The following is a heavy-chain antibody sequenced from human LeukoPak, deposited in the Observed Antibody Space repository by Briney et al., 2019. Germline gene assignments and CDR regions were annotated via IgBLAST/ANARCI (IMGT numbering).Heavy chain of an antibody. CDR3: ARVRYYDSSGYIDY. V-gene: IGHV4-31*03. CDR1: GGSISSGGYY. D-gene: IGHD3-22*01. CDR2: IYYSGST. J-gene: IGHJ4*02. Sequence: SETLSLTCTVSGGSISSGGYYWSWIRQHPGKGLEWIGYIYYSGSTYYNPSLKSRVTISVDTSKNQFSLKLSSVTAADTAVYYCARVRYYDSSGYIDYWGQGALVTVSS.